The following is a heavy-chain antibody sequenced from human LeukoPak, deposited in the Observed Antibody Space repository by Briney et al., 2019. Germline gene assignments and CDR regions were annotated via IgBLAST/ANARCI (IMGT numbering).Heavy chain of an antibody. D-gene: IGHD3-16*01. CDR1: GFTVSSNY. CDR3: ARWALKSAFDL. J-gene: IGHJ3*01. CDR2: IYSGGST. V-gene: IGHV3-53*01. Sequence: GGSLRLSCAASGFTVSSNYMSWVRQAPGKGLEWVSVIYSGGSTYYADSVKGRFTISRDNSKNTLYLQMNSLRAEDTAVYYCARWALKSAFDLWGQGTTVTVAS.